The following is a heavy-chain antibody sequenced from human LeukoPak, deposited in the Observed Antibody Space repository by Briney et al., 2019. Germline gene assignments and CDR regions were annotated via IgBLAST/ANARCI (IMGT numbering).Heavy chain of an antibody. CDR1: GFTFSRYP. CDR2: INDRGDTT. Sequence: PGGSLRLSCAASGFTFSRYPMSWVRQAPGKGLEWVSTINDRGDTTYYADSVKGRFTISRDNSRSTQYLQMDSLRAEDTALYYCTKADATRGDYWGQGTLVTVSP. J-gene: IGHJ4*02. CDR3: TKADATRGDY. V-gene: IGHV3-23*01. D-gene: IGHD2-15*01.